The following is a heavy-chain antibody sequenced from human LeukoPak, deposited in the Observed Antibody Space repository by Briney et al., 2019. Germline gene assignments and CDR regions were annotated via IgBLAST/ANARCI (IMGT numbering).Heavy chain of an antibody. CDR2: VSYSGST. CDR1: GGSISSYY. J-gene: IGHJ4*02. D-gene: IGHD5-18*01. V-gene: IGHV4-59*01. CDR3: ARENDRYGRIDY. Sequence: SETLSLTCTVSGGSISSYYWRWVRQPPGKGLEWIGSVSYSGSTDYNPSLKSRVIISIDTSKNQFSLRLSSVTAADTAVYYCARENDRYGRIDYWGQGTQVTVSS.